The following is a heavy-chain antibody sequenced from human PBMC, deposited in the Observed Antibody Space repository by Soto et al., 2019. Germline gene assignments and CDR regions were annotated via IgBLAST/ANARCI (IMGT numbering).Heavy chain of an antibody. CDR1: GFTFSSYT. CDR2: IIGSAYTA. CDR3: TTDGDFWSGYYTGYDAFDI. V-gene: IGHV3-23*01. D-gene: IGHD3-3*01. Sequence: GGSLRLSCAASGFTFSSYTMSWVRQAPGEGLEWVSAIIGSAYTAYYADSVRGRFTISRDNSKNTLYLQMNSLRAEDTAVYYCTTDGDFWSGYYTGYDAFDIWGQGTMVTVSS. J-gene: IGHJ3*02.